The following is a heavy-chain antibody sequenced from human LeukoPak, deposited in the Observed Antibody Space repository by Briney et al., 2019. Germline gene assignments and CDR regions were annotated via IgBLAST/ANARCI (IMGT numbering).Heavy chain of an antibody. CDR3: ARAGNVDIVATTLDY. V-gene: IGHV3-11*04. CDR1: GFTFSDYY. CDR2: ISSSGSTI. J-gene: IGHJ4*02. D-gene: IGHD5-12*01. Sequence: GGSLRLSCAASGFTFSDYYMSWIRQAPGKGLEWVSYISSSGSTIYYADSVKGRFTISRDNSKNTLYLQMNSLRAEDTAVYYCARAGNVDIVATTLDYWGQGTLVTVSS.